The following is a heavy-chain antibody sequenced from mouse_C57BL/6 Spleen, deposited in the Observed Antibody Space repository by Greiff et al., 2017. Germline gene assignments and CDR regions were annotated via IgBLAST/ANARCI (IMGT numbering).Heavy chain of an antibody. CDR2: INPSNGGT. CDR3: ARSASTTVVNFDY. D-gene: IGHD1-1*01. Sequence: VQLQQPGTELVKPGASVKLSCKASGYTFTSYWMHWVKQRPGQGLEWIGNINPSNGGTNYNEKFKSKATLTVDKSSSTAYMQLSSLTSEDSAVYYCARSASTTVVNFDYWGQGTTLTVSS. J-gene: IGHJ2*01. CDR1: GYTFTSYW. V-gene: IGHV1-53*01.